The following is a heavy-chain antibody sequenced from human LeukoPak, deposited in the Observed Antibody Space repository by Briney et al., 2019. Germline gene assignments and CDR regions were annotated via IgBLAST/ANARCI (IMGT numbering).Heavy chain of an antibody. V-gene: IGHV3-30*02. J-gene: IGHJ4*02. CDR2: IRYDESKN. D-gene: IGHD4-23*01. Sequence: PGGSLRLSCAASGFTFRSYGMHWVRQAPGKGLEWVAFIRYDESKNYYADSVRGRFTISRDNSNNTLYLQMNSLRVEDTGTYYCAKGYGGSHFDYWGQGALVAVSS. CDR1: GFTFRSYG. CDR3: AKGYGGSHFDY.